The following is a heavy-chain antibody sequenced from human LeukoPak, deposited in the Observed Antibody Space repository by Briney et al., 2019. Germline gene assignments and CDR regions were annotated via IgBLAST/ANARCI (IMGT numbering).Heavy chain of an antibody. CDR3: AKAPPLVYYESSASWFDP. J-gene: IGHJ5*02. CDR2: ISGSGGST. D-gene: IGHD3-22*01. Sequence: PGGSLRLSCAASGFTFSSYAMSWVRQAPGKGLEWVSAISGSGGSTYYADSVKGRFTISRDNSKNTLYLQMNSLRAEDTAVYYCAKAPPLVYYESSASWFDPWGQGTLVTVSS. V-gene: IGHV3-23*01. CDR1: GFTFSSYA.